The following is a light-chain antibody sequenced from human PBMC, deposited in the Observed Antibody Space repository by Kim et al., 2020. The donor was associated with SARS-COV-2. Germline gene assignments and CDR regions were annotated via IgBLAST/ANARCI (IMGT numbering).Light chain of an antibody. Sequence: GQWVTISCSGSTSNIGSNAVNWYQQLPGTAPKLLIYASHPRPSGVPDRFSGSKSGTSASLAIRGLRSEDEADYLCAAWDDRLNSPIFGGGTQLTVL. J-gene: IGLJ2*01. CDR3: AAWDDRLNSPI. CDR1: TSNIGSNA. CDR2: ASH. V-gene: IGLV1-44*01.